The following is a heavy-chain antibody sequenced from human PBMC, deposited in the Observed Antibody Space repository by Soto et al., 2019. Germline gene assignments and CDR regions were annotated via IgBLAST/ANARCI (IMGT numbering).Heavy chain of an antibody. J-gene: IGHJ4*02. CDR3: AAGGGLPRYY. D-gene: IGHD5-12*01. Sequence: QLQLQESGSGLVKPSQTLSLTCAVSGGSISSGGYSWSWIRQPPGKGLEWIGYIYHSGSTYYNPSLKSRVPRSVDRSKSQFSLKLSSVTAADTAVYYCAAGGGLPRYYWGQGTLVTVSS. CDR1: GGSISSGGYS. V-gene: IGHV4-30-2*01. CDR2: IYHSGST.